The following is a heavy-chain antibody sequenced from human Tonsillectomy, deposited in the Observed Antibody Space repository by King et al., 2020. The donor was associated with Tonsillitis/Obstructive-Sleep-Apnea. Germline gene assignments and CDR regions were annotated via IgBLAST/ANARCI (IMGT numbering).Heavy chain of an antibody. CDR1: GFTFSNAW. J-gene: IGHJ3*02. V-gene: IGHV3-15*07. CDR3: TTADSGSYYVLYAFDI. Sequence: VQLVESGGGLVKPGGSLRLSCAASGFTFSNAWMNWVRQAPGKGLEWVGRIKSKTDGGTTDYAAPVKGRFTISRDDSKKTLYLQMNSLKTEDTAVYYCTTADSGSYYVLYAFDIWGQGTMVTVSS. D-gene: IGHD1-26*01. CDR2: IKSKTDGGTT.